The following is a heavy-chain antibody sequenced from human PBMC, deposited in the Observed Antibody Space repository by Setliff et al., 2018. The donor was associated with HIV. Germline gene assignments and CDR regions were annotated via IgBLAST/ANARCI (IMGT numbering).Heavy chain of an antibody. CDR3: ARVRLTMIMMVDYFDQ. CDR1: GDSIVSSRNF. D-gene: IGHD3-22*01. V-gene: IGHV4-61*05. Sequence: SETLSLTCTVSGDSIVSSRNFWGWIRQPPGKGLEWIGYIYTGGSTNYNPSLKRRVTVSVDTSKNQFSLRLRSVTAADTAVYYCARVRLTMIMMVDYFDQWGQGTLVTVS. CDR2: IYTGGST. J-gene: IGHJ4*02.